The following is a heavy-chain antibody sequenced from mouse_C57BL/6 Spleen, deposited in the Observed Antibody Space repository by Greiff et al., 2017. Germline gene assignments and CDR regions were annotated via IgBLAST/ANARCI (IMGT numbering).Heavy chain of an antibody. CDR2: IDPSDSYT. V-gene: IGHV1-50*01. CDR1: GYTFTSYW. CDR3: ARRYGSSYYFDY. Sequence: VQLQQSGAELVKPGASVKLSCKASGYTFTSYWMQWVKQRPGQGLEWIGEIDPSDSYTNYNQKFKGKATLTVDTSSSTAYMQLSSLTSEDSAVYYCARRYGSSYYFDYWGQGTTLTVSS. J-gene: IGHJ2*01. D-gene: IGHD1-1*01.